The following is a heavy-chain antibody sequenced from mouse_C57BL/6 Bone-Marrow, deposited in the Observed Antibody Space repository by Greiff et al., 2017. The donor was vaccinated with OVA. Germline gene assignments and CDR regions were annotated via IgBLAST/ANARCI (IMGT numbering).Heavy chain of an antibody. CDR2: INPNNGGT. CDR3: ARRGIYDGYYAMDY. Sequence: EVQLQQSGPELVKPGASVKIPCKASGYTFTDYNMDWVKQSHGKSLEWIGDINPNNGGTIYNQKFKGKATFTVDKSSSTAYMELRSLTSEDTAVYCCARRGIYDGYYAMDYWGQGTSVTVSS. CDR1: GYTFTDYN. J-gene: IGHJ4*01. V-gene: IGHV1-18*01. D-gene: IGHD2-3*01.